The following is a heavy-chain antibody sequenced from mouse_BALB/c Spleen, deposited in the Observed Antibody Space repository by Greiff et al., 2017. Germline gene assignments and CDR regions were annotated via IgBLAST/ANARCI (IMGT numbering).Heavy chain of an antibody. J-gene: IGHJ3*01. CDR2: ISDGGSYT. CDR1: GFTFSDYY. V-gene: IGHV5-4*02. CDR3: ARGRWDGAMDY. Sequence: EVQGVESGGGLVQPGGSRKLSCAASGFTFSDYYMYWVRQTPEKRLEWVATISDGGSYTYYPDSVKGRFTISRDNAKNNLYLQMSSLKSEDTAMYYCARGRWDGAMDYWGQGTLVTVSA. D-gene: IGHD1-1*02.